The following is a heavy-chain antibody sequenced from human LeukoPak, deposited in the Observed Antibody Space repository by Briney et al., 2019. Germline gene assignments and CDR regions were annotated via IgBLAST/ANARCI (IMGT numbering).Heavy chain of an antibody. Sequence: PGGSLRLSCAASGFTFSSYWMSWVRHAPGKGLEWVANIKQDGSEKYYVDSVKGRFTISRDNAKNSLYLQMNSLRAEDTAVYYCATRPYSSSWYPHYWGQGTLVTVSS. CDR3: ATRPYSSSWYPHY. CDR1: GFTFSSYW. D-gene: IGHD6-13*01. V-gene: IGHV3-7*01. CDR2: IKQDGSEK. J-gene: IGHJ4*02.